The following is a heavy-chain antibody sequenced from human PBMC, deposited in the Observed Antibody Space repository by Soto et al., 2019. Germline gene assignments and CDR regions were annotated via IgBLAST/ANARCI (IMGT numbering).Heavy chain of an antibody. D-gene: IGHD4-4*01. J-gene: IGHJ4*02. CDR1: GYTLTELS. CDR2: FDPEDGET. V-gene: IGHV1-24*01. CDR3: ATFKSGVTVTTVYFDY. Sequence: ASVKVSCKVSGYTLTELSIHWVRQAPGKGLEWMGGFDPEDGETIYAQKFQGRVTMTEDTSTDTAYMELSSLRSEDTAVYYCATFKSGVTVTTVYFDYWGQGTLVTVSS.